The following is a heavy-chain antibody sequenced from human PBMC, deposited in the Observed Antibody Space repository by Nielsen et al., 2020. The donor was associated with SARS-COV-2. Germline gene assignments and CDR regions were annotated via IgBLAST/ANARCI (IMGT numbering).Heavy chain of an antibody. CDR3: ARGVEVSIAAAGRGVNWFDP. J-gene: IGHJ5*02. V-gene: IGHV4-31*03. CDR1: GGSISSGGYY. CDR2: IYYSGST. D-gene: IGHD6-13*01. Sequence: SETLSLTCTVSGGSISSGGYYWSWIRQHPGKGLEWIGYIYYSGSTYYNPSLKSRVTISVDTSKNQFSLKLSSVTAADTAVYYCARGVEVSIAAAGRGVNWFDPWGQGTLVTVSS.